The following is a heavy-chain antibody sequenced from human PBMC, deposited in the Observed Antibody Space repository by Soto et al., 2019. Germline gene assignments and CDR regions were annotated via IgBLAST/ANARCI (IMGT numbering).Heavy chain of an antibody. CDR2: ISAYNGNT. Sequence: ASVKVSCKASGYTFTSYGISWVRQAPGQGLEWMGWISAYNGNTNYAQKLQGRVTMTTDTPTSTAYIELRSLRSDDTAVYYFARDVRFLEWLLPSYYYYGMDVWGQGTTVTVSS. CDR3: ARDVRFLEWLLPSYYYYGMDV. D-gene: IGHD3-3*01. CDR1: GYTFTSYG. J-gene: IGHJ6*02. V-gene: IGHV1-18*01.